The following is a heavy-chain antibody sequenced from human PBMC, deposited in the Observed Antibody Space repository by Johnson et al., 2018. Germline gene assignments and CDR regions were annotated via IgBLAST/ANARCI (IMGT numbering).Heavy chain of an antibody. J-gene: IGHJ6*03. V-gene: IGHV3-49*03. CDR2: IRSKAFGGTT. CDR3: TRDEGGYGDYDYYYMDV. Sequence: VQLVESGGGLVQPGRSLRLSCTASGFTFGDYAMSWFRQAPGKGLEWVGFIRSKAFGGTTEYAASVKGRFTIGRDDSKSIAYLQMNSQKTEDTAGDYGTRDEGGYGDYDYYYMDVWGKGTTLTVSS. CDR1: GFTFGDYA. D-gene: IGHD6-25*01.